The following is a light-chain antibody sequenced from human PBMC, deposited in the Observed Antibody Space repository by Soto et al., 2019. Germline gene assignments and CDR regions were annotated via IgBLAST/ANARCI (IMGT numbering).Light chain of an antibody. CDR1: QSLLHSNGYNY. V-gene: IGKV2-28*01. J-gene: IGKJ4*01. CDR3: MQALQTPLT. Sequence: DIVMTQSPLSLPVTPGEPASISCRSSQSLLHSNGYNYLDWYLQKPGQSPQLLIYLGSNRASGVPARXSGSGSGTDFTLKISRVEAEDVGVYYCMQALQTPLTFGGGTKVEIK. CDR2: LGS.